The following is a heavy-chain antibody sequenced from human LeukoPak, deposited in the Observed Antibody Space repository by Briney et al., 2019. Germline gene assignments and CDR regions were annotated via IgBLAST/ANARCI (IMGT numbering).Heavy chain of an antibody. Sequence: SETLSLTCTVSGGSVSSGSYYWSWIRQPPGKGLEWIGYIYYSGSTNYNPSLKSRVTISVDTSKNQFSLKLSSVTAADTAVYYCARWGVGATILNYWVQLPPYLDYWGQGTLVTVSS. CDR1: GGSVSSGSYY. V-gene: IGHV4-61*01. CDR3: ARWGVGATILNYWVQLPPYLDY. CDR2: IYYSGST. J-gene: IGHJ4*02. D-gene: IGHD1-26*01.